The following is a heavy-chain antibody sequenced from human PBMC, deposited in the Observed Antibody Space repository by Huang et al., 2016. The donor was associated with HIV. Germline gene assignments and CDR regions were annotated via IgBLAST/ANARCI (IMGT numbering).Heavy chain of an antibody. D-gene: IGHD5-12*01. V-gene: IGHV1-69*01. Sequence: QVQLVQSGAEVKKPGSSVKVSCKAPGGTFSTYAMSWVRQAPGQGLEWMGGIIPIVGTTNDAQKFQGRVTITADESTNTAYMELSSLVSEDTAVYYCARSRDGYKPHYYYGMDVWGQGTMVTVSS. CDR1: GGTFSTYA. CDR2: IIPIVGTT. CDR3: ARSRDGYKPHYYYGMDV. J-gene: IGHJ6*02.